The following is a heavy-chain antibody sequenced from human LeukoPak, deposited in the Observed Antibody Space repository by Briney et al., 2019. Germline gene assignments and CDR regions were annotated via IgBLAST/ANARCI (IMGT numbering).Heavy chain of an antibody. CDR3: ARHGPAYVERYCTGGSCLFDY. Sequence: SETLSLTCAVSGGSISSSNWWSWVRPPPGKGLEWIGEIYHSGSTNYNPSLKSRVTISVDKSKNQFSLKLSSVTAADTAVYYCARHGPAYVERYCTGGSCLFDYWGQGTLVTVSS. D-gene: IGHD2-15*01. CDR1: GGSISSSNW. J-gene: IGHJ4*02. V-gene: IGHV4-4*02. CDR2: IYHSGST.